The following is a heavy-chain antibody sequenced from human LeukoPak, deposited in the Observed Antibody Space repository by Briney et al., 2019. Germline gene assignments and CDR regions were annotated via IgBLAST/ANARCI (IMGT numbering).Heavy chain of an antibody. CDR1: GGSISSYY. CDR2: IYYSGST. D-gene: IGHD3-10*01. CDR3: ARAMKQFRDDAFDI. V-gene: IGHV4-59*01. J-gene: IGHJ3*02. Sequence: SETLSLTSTVSGGSISSYYWSWIRQPPGKGLEWIGYIYYSGSTNYNPSLKSRVTISVDTSKNQFSLKLSSVTAADTAVYYCARAMKQFRDDAFDIWGRGTMVTVSS.